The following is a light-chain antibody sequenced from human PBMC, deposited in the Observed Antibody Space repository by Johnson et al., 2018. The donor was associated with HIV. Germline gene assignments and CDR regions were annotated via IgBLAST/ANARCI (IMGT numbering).Light chain of an antibody. CDR2: ENN. CDR1: SSNIGNNY. Sequence: QSVLSQPPSVSAAPGQKVTISCSGSSSNIGNNYVSWYQQFPGTAPKLLIYENNKRPSGIPDRFSASKSGTSATLGITGLQTGDEADYYCGTWDSSLSAGVFGTGTKVTVL. CDR3: GTWDSSLSAGV. J-gene: IGLJ1*01. V-gene: IGLV1-51*01.